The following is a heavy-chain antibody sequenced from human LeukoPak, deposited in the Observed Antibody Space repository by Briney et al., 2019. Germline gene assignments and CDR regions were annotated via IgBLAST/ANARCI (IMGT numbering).Heavy chain of an antibody. CDR2: IYYSGST. CDR1: GGSISSGGYY. V-gene: IGHV4-31*03. J-gene: IGHJ5*02. Sequence: SQTLSLTCTVSGGSISSGGYYWSWIRQHPGKGLEWIGYIYYSGSTYYNPSLKSRITVSVDTSKNQFSLQLSSVTAADTAVYYCAREGGKVLMSWGQGTLVTVSS. D-gene: IGHD4-23*01. CDR3: AREGGKVLMS.